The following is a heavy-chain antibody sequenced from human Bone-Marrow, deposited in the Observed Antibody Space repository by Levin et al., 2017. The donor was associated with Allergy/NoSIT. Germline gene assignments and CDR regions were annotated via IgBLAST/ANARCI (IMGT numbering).Heavy chain of an antibody. CDR3: AKGSAASCYSSLDL. J-gene: IGHJ2*01. Sequence: GESLKISCAASGFTFSSYAMSWVRQAPGKGLEWVSVVSGSGDRTFDADSVKGRFTVSRDNSKNMLYLQMNSLRAEDTALYDCAKGSAASCYSSLDLWGRGTLVTVSS. D-gene: IGHD2-15*01. CDR1: GFTFSSYA. CDR2: VSGSGDRT. V-gene: IGHV3-23*01.